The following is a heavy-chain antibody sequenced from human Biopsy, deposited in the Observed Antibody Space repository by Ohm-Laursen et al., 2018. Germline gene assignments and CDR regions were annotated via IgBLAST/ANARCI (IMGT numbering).Heavy chain of an antibody. Sequence: SLRLSCSASNFTFDDYAMSWVRQRPGKGLEWVSGITWNSGHIAYADSVKGRFIISRDNAKNVLWLQMNSLRVDDTATYYCVKDIRRYFYGMDVWGQGTTVTVS. D-gene: IGHD3-10*01. CDR2: ITWNSGHI. CDR1: NFTFDDYA. J-gene: IGHJ6*02. CDR3: VKDIRRYFYGMDV. V-gene: IGHV3-9*01.